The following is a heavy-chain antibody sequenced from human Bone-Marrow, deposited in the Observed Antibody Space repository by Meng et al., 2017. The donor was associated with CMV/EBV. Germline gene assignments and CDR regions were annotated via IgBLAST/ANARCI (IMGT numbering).Heavy chain of an antibody. CDR1: GGSFSGYY. V-gene: IGHV4-34*01. Sequence: SETLSLTCAVYGGSFSGYYWSWIRQPPGKGLEWIGEINHSGSTNYNPSLKSRVTISVDTSKNQFSLKLSSVTAADTAVYYCARGRWSTVTYEVYRYFDLWGRGTLVTVSS. J-gene: IGHJ2*01. CDR2: INHSGST. D-gene: IGHD4-11*01. CDR3: ARGRWSTVTYEVYRYFDL.